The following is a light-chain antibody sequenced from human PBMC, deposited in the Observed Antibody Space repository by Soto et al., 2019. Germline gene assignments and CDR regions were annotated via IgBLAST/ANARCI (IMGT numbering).Light chain of an antibody. J-gene: IGKJ4*01. Sequence: DIQVTQSPSTLSAAVGDRVTISCRASQSISSRLAWYQQKAGKAPKLLIYKASGLQSGVPSRFSGSGSGTEFTLIISSLQPDDFATYYCQQYARNPLTVGGGTKVDSK. V-gene: IGKV1-5*03. CDR3: QQYARNPLT. CDR1: QSISSR. CDR2: KAS.